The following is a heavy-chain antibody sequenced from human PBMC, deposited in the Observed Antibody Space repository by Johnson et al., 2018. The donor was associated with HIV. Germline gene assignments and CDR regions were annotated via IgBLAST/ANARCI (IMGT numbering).Heavy chain of an antibody. CDR2: ISSGGGTI. Sequence: QVQLVESGGGVVQPGESLRLSCAASGFTFSDYYMSWIRQAPGKGLDCVSYISSGGGTIHCADSVKGRFTISRDNAKKSLYLQMNSLRAEDTAVYYCASSWFGELSYAFDIWGQGTMVTVSS. CDR1: GFTFSDYY. D-gene: IGHD3-10*01. J-gene: IGHJ3*02. V-gene: IGHV3-11*04. CDR3: ASSWFGELSYAFDI.